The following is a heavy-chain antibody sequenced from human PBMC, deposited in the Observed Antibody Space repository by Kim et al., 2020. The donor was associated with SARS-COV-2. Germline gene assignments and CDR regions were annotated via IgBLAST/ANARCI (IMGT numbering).Heavy chain of an antibody. V-gene: IGHV3-23*01. Sequence: GWSLRLSCAASGFTFSNSPMSWVRQAPGKGLEWVSTIDGRGATTYYPGSVKGRFTISRDNSKNTLYLQMNNLRAEDTAVYFCAKSGQLDYWGQGTLVTVSS. D-gene: IGHD5-12*01. J-gene: IGHJ4*02. CDR1: GFTFSNSP. CDR2: IDGRGATT. CDR3: AKSGQLDY.